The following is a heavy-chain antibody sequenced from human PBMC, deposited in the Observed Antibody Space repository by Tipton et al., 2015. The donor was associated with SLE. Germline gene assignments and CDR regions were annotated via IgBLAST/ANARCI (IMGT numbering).Heavy chain of an antibody. J-gene: IGHJ4*02. D-gene: IGHD1-26*01. CDR2: IYHSGST. V-gene: IGHV4-30-2*01. CDR3: ARDLGATFDY. CDR1: GGSISSGGYS. Sequence: TLSLTCAVSGGSISSGGYSWSWIRQPPGKGLEWIGYIYHSGSTYYNPSLKSRVTISVDRSKNQFSLKLSSVTAADTAVYYCARDLGATFDYWGQGTLVTVSS.